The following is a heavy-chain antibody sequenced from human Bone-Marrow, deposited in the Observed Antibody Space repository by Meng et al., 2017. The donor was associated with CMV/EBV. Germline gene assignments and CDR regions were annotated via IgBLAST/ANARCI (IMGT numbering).Heavy chain of an antibody. J-gene: IGHJ5*02. V-gene: IGHV1-2*02. D-gene: IGHD2-2*01. CDR2: INPNSGDT. CDR1: GYTFTGYY. Sequence: ASVKVSCKASGYTFTGYYIHWVRQALGQGLEWMGWINPNSGDTNYAQNFQGRVTMTRDTFFSTSYMELSTLKSDDTAVYYCARYCSSTSCYVWFDPWGQGTLVTVSS. CDR3: ARYCSSTSCYVWFDP.